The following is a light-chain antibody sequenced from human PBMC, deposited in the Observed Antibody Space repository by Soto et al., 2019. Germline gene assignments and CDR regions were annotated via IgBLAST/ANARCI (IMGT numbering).Light chain of an antibody. CDR1: QSVNET. CDR3: QQYNHWPPYT. Sequence: EVVLTQSPATLSLSPGERATLSCRSSQSVNETLAWHQQKPGQPPRLLIYGASTISVGVPARFTGSGSGTEFTLIISSRQSDDFAVYYCQQYNHWPPYTFGQGNKLKIK. J-gene: IGKJ2*01. V-gene: IGKV3-15*01. CDR2: GAS.